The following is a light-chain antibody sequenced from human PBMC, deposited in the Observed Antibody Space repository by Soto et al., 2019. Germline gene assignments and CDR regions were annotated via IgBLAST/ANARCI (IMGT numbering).Light chain of an antibody. CDR1: QSVSTSY. Sequence: EIVLTQSPGTLSLSPGERATLSCRASQSVSTSYLAWYQQKPGQAPSLLIYGASSRATGIPDRFSGSGSGADFTLTISSLEPEDFAVYYCQQYGSVPLTFGGGTKVEIK. CDR3: QQYGSVPLT. CDR2: GAS. J-gene: IGKJ4*01. V-gene: IGKV3-20*01.